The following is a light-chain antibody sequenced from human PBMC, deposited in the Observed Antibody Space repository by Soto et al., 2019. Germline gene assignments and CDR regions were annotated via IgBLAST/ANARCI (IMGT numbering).Light chain of an antibody. J-gene: IGKJ4*01. CDR3: QHRSNWPA. V-gene: IGKV3-11*01. Sequence: EIVLTQSPATMSVSPGERATLSCRTSQSVSRNLAWYQQEPGQAPRLLIYDASQRATGIAARFSGSGSGTDFTLTISSLEPEDFALYYCQHRSNWPAFGGGTKVDIK. CDR2: DAS. CDR1: QSVSRN.